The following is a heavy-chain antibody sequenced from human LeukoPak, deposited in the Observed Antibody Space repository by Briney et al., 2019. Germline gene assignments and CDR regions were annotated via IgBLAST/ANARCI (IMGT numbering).Heavy chain of an antibody. CDR3: AKDLTYDYDSTGYYFDY. D-gene: IGHD3-22*01. CDR2: ISASGDTT. CDR1: GFTFSSYA. V-gene: IGHV3-23*01. J-gene: IGHJ4*02. Sequence: GGSLRLSCAASGFTFSSYAMSWVRQAPGKGLELVSGISASGDTTYYADSVKGRFTISRDNSKNTLYLQLNSLRAEDRAIYYCAKDLTYDYDSTGYYFDYWGQGTLVTVSP.